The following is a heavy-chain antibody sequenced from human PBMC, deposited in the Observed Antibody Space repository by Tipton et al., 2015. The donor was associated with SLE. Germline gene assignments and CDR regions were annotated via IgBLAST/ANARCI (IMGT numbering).Heavy chain of an antibody. J-gene: IGHJ4*02. V-gene: IGHV4-59*12. CDR2: IYYSGST. D-gene: IGHD1-26*01. Sequence: TLSLTCTVSGGSISSYYWSWIRRPPGKGLEWIGYIYYSGSTHYNPSLKSRVTISVDTSKNQFSLKLSSVTAADTAVYYCAREVGRPGFDYWGQGTLVTVSS. CDR3: AREVGRPGFDY. CDR1: GGSISSYY.